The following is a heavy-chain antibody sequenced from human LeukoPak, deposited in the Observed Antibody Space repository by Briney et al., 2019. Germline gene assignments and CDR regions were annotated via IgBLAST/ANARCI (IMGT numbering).Heavy chain of an antibody. D-gene: IGHD3-16*01. CDR2: IISITGGGTS. Sequence: PGGSLRLSCAASGFTFRNVWMSWVRQAPGKGLEWVGRIISITGGGTSDYPAPVKGRFTISRDDSKNTLYLQMNSLTTEDTAVYYCTTHRGEWVLDYWGQGTLVTVSS. J-gene: IGHJ4*02. V-gene: IGHV3-15*01. CDR1: GFTFRNVW. CDR3: TTHRGEWVLDY.